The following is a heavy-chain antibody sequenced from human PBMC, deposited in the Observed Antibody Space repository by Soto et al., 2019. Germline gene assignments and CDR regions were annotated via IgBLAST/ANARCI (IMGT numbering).Heavy chain of an antibody. CDR1: VFTFSSYS. CDR3: AKKVNSGSGSQYFDY. CDR2: FRTSGDGGTT. V-gene: IGHV3-23*01. D-gene: IGHD3-10*01. Sequence: PGGSLRLSCASSVFTFSSYSMSWVRHSPGKWLEWVSGFRTSGDGGTTYYADSVKGRFTISRDNSKNTLFLQMNSLRAEDTAIYYCAKKVNSGSGSQYFDYWGQGTLVTVSS. J-gene: IGHJ4*02.